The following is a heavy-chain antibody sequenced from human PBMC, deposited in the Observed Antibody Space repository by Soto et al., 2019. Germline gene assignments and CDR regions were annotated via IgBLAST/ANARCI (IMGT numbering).Heavy chain of an antibody. V-gene: IGHV1-46*03. CDR1: GYTFTSYY. CDR2: INPSGGST. Sequence: GASVKVSCKASGYTFTSYYMHWVRQAPGQGLEWMGIINPSGGSTSYAQKFQGRVTMTRDTSTSTVYMELSSLRSEDTAVYYCARDSRVYDFWSGYSLGLHNWLAPPGQGTLVPVSS. J-gene: IGHJ5*02. D-gene: IGHD3-3*01. CDR3: ARDSRVYDFWSGYSLGLHNWLAP.